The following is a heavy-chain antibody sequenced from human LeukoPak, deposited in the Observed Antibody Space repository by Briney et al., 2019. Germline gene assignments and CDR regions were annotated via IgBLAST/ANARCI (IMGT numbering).Heavy chain of an antibody. CDR2: IYYSGRT. J-gene: IGHJ4*02. V-gene: IGHV4-39*07. CDR3: ARIVIVVGFIDY. D-gene: IGHD3-22*01. Sequence: PSETLSLTCSVSDGSIGSNIYYWGWIRQPRGRGLEWIENIYYSGRTFYNPSLKSRVTIPVDTSKNQFSLKLSSVAAADTAVYYCARIVIVVGFIDYWGQGSLVTVSS. CDR1: DGSIGSNIYY.